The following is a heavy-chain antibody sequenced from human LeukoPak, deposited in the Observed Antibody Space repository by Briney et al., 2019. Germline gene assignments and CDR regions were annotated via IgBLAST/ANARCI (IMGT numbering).Heavy chain of an antibody. D-gene: IGHD3-10*01. CDR2: IYTSGST. J-gene: IGHJ3*02. Sequence: SETLSLTCTVSGGSISSYYWSWIRHPAGKGLEWIGRIYTSGSTNYNPSLKSRVTMSVDTSKNQFSLKLSSVTAADTAVYYCARGTYYYGSGSNDAFDIWGQGTMVTVSS. CDR3: ARGTYYYGSGSNDAFDI. V-gene: IGHV4-4*07. CDR1: GGSISSYY.